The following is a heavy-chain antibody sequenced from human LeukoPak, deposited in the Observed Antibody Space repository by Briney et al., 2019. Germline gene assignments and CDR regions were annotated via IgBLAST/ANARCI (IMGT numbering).Heavy chain of an antibody. Sequence: GGSLRLSCAASGFTLSSYWVHWVRQAPGKGLVWVSRIKSDGRTNYADSVKGRFTISRDNAKNTVSLQMNGLRAEDTGVYYCARAPSEIGGYYPEYFRHWGQGTLVIVSS. CDR3: ARAPSEIGGYYPEYFRH. J-gene: IGHJ1*01. D-gene: IGHD3-22*01. V-gene: IGHV3-74*01. CDR1: GFTLSSYW. CDR2: IKSDGRT.